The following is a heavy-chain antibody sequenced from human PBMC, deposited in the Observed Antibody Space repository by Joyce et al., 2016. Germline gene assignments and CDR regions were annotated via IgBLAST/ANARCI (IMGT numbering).Heavy chain of an antibody. CDR3: ASGFNFKGRSFFDY. J-gene: IGHJ4*02. V-gene: IGHV4-30-2*01. CDR1: GASVSSGGYS. CDR2: IYQNEST. Sequence: QLQLQESGSGLVKPSQTLSLTCAVSGASVSSGGYSWSWIRKPPGKGLEWIGYIYQNESTYYNPSLKSRVTISVDRSKNQFSLKLASVTAADTAVYYCASGFNFKGRSFFDYWGQGALVTVSS. D-gene: IGHD3-10*01.